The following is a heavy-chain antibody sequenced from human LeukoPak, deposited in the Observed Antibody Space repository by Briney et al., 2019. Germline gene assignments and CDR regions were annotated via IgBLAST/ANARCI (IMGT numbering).Heavy chain of an antibody. J-gene: IGHJ4*02. CDR1: GFTFSIYP. Sequence: GGSLRLSCAASGFTFSIYPMGWVRQAPGKGLEWVSAISGSGGSTYYADSVKGRFTISRDNSKNTLYLQMNSLRAEDTAVYYCAKASGSVMGPFDYWGQGTLVTVSS. CDR2: ISGSGGST. V-gene: IGHV3-23*01. CDR3: AKASGSVMGPFDY. D-gene: IGHD1-26*01.